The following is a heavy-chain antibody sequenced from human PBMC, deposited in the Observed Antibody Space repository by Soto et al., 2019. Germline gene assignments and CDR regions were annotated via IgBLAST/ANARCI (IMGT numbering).Heavy chain of an antibody. CDR2: IYYSGST. CDR1: VGASDSGGYY. D-gene: IGHD7-27*01. Sequence: TLSLPCNVSVGASDSGGYYWFCIRQHPGKGLEWIGYIYYSGSTYYNPSLKSRVSISIDTSKNQFSLELISVTAADTAVYYCARVGTSYARRGLDVWGQGTTVTVSS. CDR3: ARVGTSYARRGLDV. V-gene: IGHV4-31*03. J-gene: IGHJ6*02.